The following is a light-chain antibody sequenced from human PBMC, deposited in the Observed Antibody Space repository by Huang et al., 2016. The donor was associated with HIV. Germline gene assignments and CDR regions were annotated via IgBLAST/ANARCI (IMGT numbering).Light chain of an antibody. CDR2: GAS. CDR1: QNVNRY. V-gene: IGKV1-39*01. Sequence: DIQITQSPSSLSASVGDRVIITCRTSQNVNRYLNWYQQQPGKAPKLLISGASNLQSGGPSSFIGSGSGTDFTLTISSLQPEDSATYFCQQSVRTPRTFGQGTKLEI. J-gene: IGKJ2*01. CDR3: QQSVRTPRT.